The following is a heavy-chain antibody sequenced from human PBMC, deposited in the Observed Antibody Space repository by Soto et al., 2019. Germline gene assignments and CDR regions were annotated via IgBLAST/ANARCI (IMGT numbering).Heavy chain of an antibody. CDR3: AKVPRASNFGYYNF. CDR1: GITFSDYG. V-gene: IGHV3-30*02. CDR2: VWKDGSNR. J-gene: IGHJ4*02. D-gene: IGHD3-9*01. Sequence: VGSLRLSCAASGITFSDYGMYWVRQAPGKGLEWVAGVWKDGSNRYYVDSVKGRFTISRDNSKNTLYLQMNSLRDEDTAVYYCAKVPRASNFGYYNFWGQRTLVTVSS.